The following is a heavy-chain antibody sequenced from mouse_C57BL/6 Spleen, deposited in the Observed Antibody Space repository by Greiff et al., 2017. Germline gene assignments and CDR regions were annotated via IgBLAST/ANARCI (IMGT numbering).Heavy chain of an antibody. CDR3: ARSPAQATEFAY. V-gene: IGHV1-82*01. CDR2: IYPGDGDT. CDR1: GYAFSSSW. D-gene: IGHD3-2*02. Sequence: QVQLQQSGPELVKPGASVKISCKASGYAFSSSWMNWVKQRPGKGLEWIGRIYPGDGDTNYNGKFKGKATLTADQSSSTAYMQLSSLTSEDSAVYFCARSPAQATEFAYWGQGTLVTVAA. J-gene: IGHJ3*01.